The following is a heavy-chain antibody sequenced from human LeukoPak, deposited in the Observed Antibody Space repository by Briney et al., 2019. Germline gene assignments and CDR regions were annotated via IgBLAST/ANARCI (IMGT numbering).Heavy chain of an antibody. CDR1: GGSISSYY. Sequence: SETLSLTCTVSGGSISSYYWSWIRQPPGKGLEWIGYIYYSGSTNYNPSLKSRVTISVDTSKNQFSLKLSSVTAADTAVYYCARNGPYYYGSGSNYWGQGTLVTVSS. D-gene: IGHD3-10*01. V-gene: IGHV4-59*01. J-gene: IGHJ4*02. CDR2: IYYSGST. CDR3: ARNGPYYYGSGSNY.